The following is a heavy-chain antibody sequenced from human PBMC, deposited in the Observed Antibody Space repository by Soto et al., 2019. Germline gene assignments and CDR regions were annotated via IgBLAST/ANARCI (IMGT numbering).Heavy chain of an antibody. CDR3: AREIVTAGGNNYFDP. D-gene: IGHD2-21*02. CDR2: VYHTGDT. Sequence: SETLSLTCGVYGGTVASSHWWSWARQSPGRGLEWIGNVYHTGDTNFNPSLQSRVTFSVDKSNNQFSLRLTSVTAADTAVYFCAREIVTAGGNNYFDPWGPGTLVTVSS. V-gene: IGHV4-4*02. CDR1: GGTVASSHW. J-gene: IGHJ5*02.